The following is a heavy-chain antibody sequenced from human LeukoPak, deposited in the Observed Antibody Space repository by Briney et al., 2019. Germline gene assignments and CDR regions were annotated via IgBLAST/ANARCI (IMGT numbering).Heavy chain of an antibody. J-gene: IGHJ6*02. Sequence: ASVKVSCKASGGPFNNYAINWVRQAPGQGLEWMGRIIVILGKVNYAQKFQGRLTITADKSTRTAYMDPSNLASEDTAIYFCARYIHPQGLIGYAMDVWGQGTTVIVSS. CDR1: GGPFNNYA. CDR2: IIVILGKV. D-gene: IGHD2-8*01. V-gene: IGHV1-69*04. CDR3: ARYIHPQGLIGYAMDV.